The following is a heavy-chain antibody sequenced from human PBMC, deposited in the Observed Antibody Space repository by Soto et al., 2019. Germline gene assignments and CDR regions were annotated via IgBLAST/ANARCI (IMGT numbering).Heavy chain of an antibody. Sequence: GGSLRLSCAASGFTFSNAWMNWVRQAPGKGLEWVGRIKSKTDGGTTDYAAPVKGRFTISRDNAKNSLYLQMNSLRAEDTAVYYCARGPYNWNYQRRRHAFDIWGQGTMVTVSS. CDR3: ARGPYNWNYQRRRHAFDI. CDR2: IKSKTDGGTT. J-gene: IGHJ3*02. D-gene: IGHD1-7*01. V-gene: IGHV3-15*07. CDR1: GFTFSNAW.